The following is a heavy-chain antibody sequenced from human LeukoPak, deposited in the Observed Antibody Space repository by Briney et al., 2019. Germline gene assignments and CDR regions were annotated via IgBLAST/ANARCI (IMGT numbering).Heavy chain of an antibody. V-gene: IGHV1-46*01. CDR3: ARDRSSSRYFDL. J-gene: IGHJ2*01. CDR1: GYTFTRYY. CDR2: INTSGGDT. D-gene: IGHD6-19*01. Sequence: ASVKVSCKASGYTFTRYYMHWVRQTPGQGLEWMGVINTSGGDTDSAQMFQGRLTMTRDTSTSTVYMELSSLRSEDTAVYYCARDRSSSRYFDLWGRCTLVTVSS.